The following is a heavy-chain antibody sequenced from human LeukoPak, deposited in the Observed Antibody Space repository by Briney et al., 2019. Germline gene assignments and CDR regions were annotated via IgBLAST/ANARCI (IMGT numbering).Heavy chain of an antibody. CDR1: NGSISSYH. V-gene: IGHV4-4*09. CDR2: ILTSGTT. D-gene: IGHD1-26*01. Sequence: SSETLSLTCTGSNGSISSYHWSWVRQPPGKGLEWIGYILTSGTTNYNPSLKSRLTISVDTSKNQFTLKLSSVTAADTAVYYCARLRVSGSYLYYFDYWGQGTLVTVSS. J-gene: IGHJ4*02. CDR3: ARLRVSGSYLYYFDY.